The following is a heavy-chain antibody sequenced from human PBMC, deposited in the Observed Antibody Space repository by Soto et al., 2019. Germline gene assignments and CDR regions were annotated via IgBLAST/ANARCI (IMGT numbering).Heavy chain of an antibody. J-gene: IGHJ2*01. CDR3: AVKVFGSTSRQDWWYFDM. CDR2: ISGGGDRT. CDR1: GFTFSNYA. V-gene: IGHV3-23*01. D-gene: IGHD3-3*01. Sequence: EVQLLESGGGLVQPGGSLRLSCVGSGFTFSNYAMNWVRQTPGKGLEWVSGISGGGDRTFDADSVKGRFTISRDNSKKTVNLQINSLSADDTAVYSCAVKVFGSTSRQDWWYFDMWGRGTPVPVSS.